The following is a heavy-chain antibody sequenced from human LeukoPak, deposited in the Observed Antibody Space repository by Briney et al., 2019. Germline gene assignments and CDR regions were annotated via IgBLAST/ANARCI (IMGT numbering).Heavy chain of an antibody. V-gene: IGHV3-15*01. CDR1: GFTFSNAW. CDR3: TTDVPNIVGATGGFDY. Sequence: KTGGSLSLSCAASGFTFSNAWMSWVRQAPGKGLEWVGRIKSKTDGGTTDYAAPVKGRFTISRDDSKNTLYLQMNSLKTEDTAVYYCTTDVPNIVGATGGFDYWGQGTLVTVSS. J-gene: IGHJ4*02. D-gene: IGHD1-26*01. CDR2: IKSKTDGGTT.